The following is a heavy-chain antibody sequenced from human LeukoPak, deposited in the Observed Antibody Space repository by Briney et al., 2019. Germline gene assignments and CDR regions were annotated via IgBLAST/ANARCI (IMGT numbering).Heavy chain of an antibody. J-gene: IGHJ4*02. CDR3: ARGSYDSSVYYRYMYYFDY. D-gene: IGHD3-22*01. CDR1: GYSFTTNW. V-gene: IGHV5-51*01. CDR2: IYPGDSDT. Sequence: GESLKISCKGSGYSFTTNWIGWVRQMPGKGLEWMGIIYPGDSDTRYSPSFQGQVTISVDKSISTAYLQWSSLKASDTAMYYCARGSYDSSVYYRYMYYFDYWGQGTLVTVSS.